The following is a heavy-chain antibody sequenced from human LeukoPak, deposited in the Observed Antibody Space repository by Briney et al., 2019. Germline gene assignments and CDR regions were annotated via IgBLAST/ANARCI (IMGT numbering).Heavy chain of an antibody. V-gene: IGHV4-59*08. CDR3: ARQKDYSDSSGYYNTWFDP. J-gene: IGHJ5*02. D-gene: IGHD3-22*01. CDR2: IYYSGST. CDR1: GGSISSYY. Sequence: SETLSLTCTVSGGSISSYYWSWIRQPPGKGLEWIGYIYYSGSTNYNPSLKSRVTISVDTSKNQFSLKLSSVTAADTAIYYCARQKDYSDSSGYYNTWFDPWGRGTLVTVSS.